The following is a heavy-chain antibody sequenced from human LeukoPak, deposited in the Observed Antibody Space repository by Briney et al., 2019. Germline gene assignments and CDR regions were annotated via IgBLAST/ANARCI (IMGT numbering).Heavy chain of an antibody. CDR1: GYTFTSYG. CDR3: ARAPVGYSSSLNYFDY. D-gene: IGHD6-13*01. Sequence: ASVTVSFKASGYTFTSYGLIWVRQAPGQGLEWMGVINPSGGSTSYAQKFQGRVTMTRDTSTSTVYMELSSLRSEDTAVYYCARAPVGYSSSLNYFDYWGQGTLVTVSS. V-gene: IGHV1-46*01. J-gene: IGHJ4*02. CDR2: INPSGGST.